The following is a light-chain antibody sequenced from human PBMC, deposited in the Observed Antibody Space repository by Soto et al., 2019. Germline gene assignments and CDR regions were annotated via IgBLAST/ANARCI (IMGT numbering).Light chain of an antibody. Sequence: QYRLTEPDSVSFSPGHSITISCTGTSSDVGSYNLVSWYQQHPGKAPKLMIYEGSKRPSGVSNRFSGSKSGNTASLTISGLQAEDEADYYCCSYAGSRYVFGTGTKVTVL. J-gene: IGLJ1*01. CDR1: SSDVGSYNL. CDR2: EGS. V-gene: IGLV2-23*01. CDR3: CSYAGSRYV.